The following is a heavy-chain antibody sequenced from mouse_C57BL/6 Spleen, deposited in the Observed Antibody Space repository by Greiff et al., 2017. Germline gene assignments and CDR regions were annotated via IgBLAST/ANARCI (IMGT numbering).Heavy chain of an antibody. CDR2: IDPSDSYT. CDR1: GYTFTSYW. Sequence: VQLQQPGAELVKPGASVKLSCKASGYTFTSYWMQWVKQRPGQGLEWIGEIDPSDSYTNYNQKFKGKATLTVDTSSSTAYMQLSSLTSEDSAVYYCARDELRRYFDYWGQGTTLTVSS. V-gene: IGHV1-50*01. D-gene: IGHD1-1*01. J-gene: IGHJ2*01. CDR3: ARDELRRYFDY.